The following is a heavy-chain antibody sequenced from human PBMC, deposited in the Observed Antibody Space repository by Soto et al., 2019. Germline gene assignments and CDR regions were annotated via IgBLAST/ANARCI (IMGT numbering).Heavy chain of an antibody. CDR1: GFTFSSYW. V-gene: IGHV3-23*01. D-gene: IGHD3-3*01. J-gene: IGHJ4*02. CDR3: AKGDDFWSGYYMSVDY. Sequence: GGSLRLSCAASGFTFSSYWMHWVRQAPGKGLVWVSAISGSGGSTYYADSVKGRFTISRDNSKNTLYLQMNSLRAEDTAVYYCAKGDDFWSGYYMSVDYWGQGTLVTVSS. CDR2: ISGSGGST.